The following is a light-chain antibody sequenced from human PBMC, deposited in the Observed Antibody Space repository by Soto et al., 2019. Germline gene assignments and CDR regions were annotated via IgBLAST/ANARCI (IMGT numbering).Light chain of an antibody. J-gene: IGKJ4*01. CDR1: QDISNY. CDR2: DAS. V-gene: IGKV1-33*01. CDR3: QQFDNLPLT. Sequence: DIQMTQSPSSLSASVGDRVTITCQASQDISNYLDWYQQKPGKAPKILIYDASVLEAGVPSRFSGGGSGKHFPLTISSLQAEDVATYCCQQFDNLPLTLGGGTKVEIK.